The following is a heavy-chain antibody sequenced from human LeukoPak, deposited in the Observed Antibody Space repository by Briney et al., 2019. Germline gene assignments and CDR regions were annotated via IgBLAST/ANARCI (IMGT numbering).Heavy chain of an antibody. D-gene: IGHD3-22*01. CDR2: ISGSGDTT. Sequence: GGSLRLSCAASGFTFRTYAMSWVRQAPTKGLEWVSGISGSGDTTYVDSVKGRFTISRDNSRNTLYLQMNSLRAEDTAVYYCARAFDDSSGFYGMDVWGQGTTVTVSS. CDR3: ARAFDDSSGFYGMDV. CDR1: GFTFRTYA. J-gene: IGHJ6*02. V-gene: IGHV3-23*01.